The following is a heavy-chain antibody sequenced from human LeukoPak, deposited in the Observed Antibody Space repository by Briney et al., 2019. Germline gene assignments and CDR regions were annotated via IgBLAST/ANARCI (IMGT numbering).Heavy chain of an antibody. CDR1: GFTFSSYA. V-gene: IGHV3-23*01. D-gene: IGHD3-22*01. CDR3: AKPSYYDSSGYYSYYFDY. CDR2: ISGSGGST. J-gene: IGHJ4*02. Sequence: PGGSLRLCCAASGFTFSSYAMSWVRQAPGKGLEWVSAISGSGGSTYYADSVKGRFTISRDNSKNTLYLQMNSLRAEDTAVYYCAKPSYYDSSGYYSYYFDYWGQGTLVTVSS.